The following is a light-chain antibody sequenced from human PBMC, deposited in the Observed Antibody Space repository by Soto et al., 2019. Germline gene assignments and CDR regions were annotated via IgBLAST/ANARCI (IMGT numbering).Light chain of an antibody. J-gene: IGKJ5*01. CDR3: QQYNNWPPIT. V-gene: IGKV1-5*01. CDR1: QSIRSL. Sequence: DIQMTQSPSTLSASVGDRVTITCRASQSIRSLLAWYQQKPGKAPKVLIYDASSLGSGVPSRFSGSGSGTEFTLTISSLQSEDFAVYYCQQYNNWPPITFGQGTRLEIK. CDR2: DAS.